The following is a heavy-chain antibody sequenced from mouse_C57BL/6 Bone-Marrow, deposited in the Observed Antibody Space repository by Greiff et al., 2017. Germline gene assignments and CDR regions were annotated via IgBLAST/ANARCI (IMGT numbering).Heavy chain of an antibody. CDR2: ISYDGSN. V-gene: IGHV3-6*01. CDR3: EGNSWYFDV. CDR1: GYSITSGYY. Sequence: EVQLQQSGPGLVKPSQSLSLTCSVTGYSITSGYYWNWIRQFPGNKLEWMGYISYDGSNNYNPSLKNRISITRDTSKNQFFLKLNSVTTEDTATYYCEGNSWYFDVWGTGTTVTVSS. J-gene: IGHJ1*03. D-gene: IGHD2-1*01.